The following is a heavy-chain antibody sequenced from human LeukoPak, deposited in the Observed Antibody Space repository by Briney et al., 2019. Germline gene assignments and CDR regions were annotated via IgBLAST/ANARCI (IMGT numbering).Heavy chain of an antibody. CDR3: AKRGDDSSGYYSEYFQH. V-gene: IGHV3-23*01. D-gene: IGHD3-22*01. Sequence: GGSLRLSCAASGFTFSSYGMSWVRQAPGKGLEWVSAISGSGGSTYYADSVKGRFTISRDNSKNTLYLQMNSLRAEDTAVYYCAKRGDDSSGYYSEYFQHWGQGTLVTVSS. CDR2: ISGSGGST. J-gene: IGHJ1*01. CDR1: GFTFSSYG.